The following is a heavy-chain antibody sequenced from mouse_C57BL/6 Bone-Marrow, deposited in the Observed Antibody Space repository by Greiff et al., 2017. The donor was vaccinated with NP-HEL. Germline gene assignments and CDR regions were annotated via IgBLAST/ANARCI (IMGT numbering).Heavy chain of an antibody. J-gene: IGHJ2*01. CDR1: GYTFTDYY. CDR3: ARGLPTVVATPDY. CDR2: INPNNGGT. Sequence: EVMLQQSGPELVKPGASVKISCKASGYTFTDYYMNWVKQSHGKSLEWIGDINPNNGGTSYNQKFKGKATLTVDKSSSTAYMELRSLTSEDSAVYYCARGLPTVVATPDYWGQGTTLTVSS. D-gene: IGHD1-1*01. V-gene: IGHV1-26*01.